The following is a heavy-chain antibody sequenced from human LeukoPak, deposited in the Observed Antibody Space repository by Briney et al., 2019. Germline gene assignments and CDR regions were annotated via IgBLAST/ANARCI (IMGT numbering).Heavy chain of an antibody. J-gene: IGHJ2*01. D-gene: IGHD1-26*01. CDR2: ISWNSGSI. CDR1: GFTFDDYA. V-gene: IGHV3-9*01. CDR3: ARDRWEPLRYWYFDL. Sequence: PGRSLRLSCAASGFTFDDYAMYWVRQAPGKGLEWVSGISWNSGSIDYADSVKGRFTISRDNAKNSLYLQMNSLRAEDTAVYYCARDRWEPLRYWYFDLWGRGTLVTVSS.